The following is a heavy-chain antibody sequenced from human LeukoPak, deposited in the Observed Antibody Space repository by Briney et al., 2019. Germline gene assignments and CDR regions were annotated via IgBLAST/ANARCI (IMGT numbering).Heavy chain of an antibody. Sequence: GGSLRLSCAASGFTFSSYGMHWVRQAPGKGLEWVAVIWYDGSNKYYADSVKGRLTISRDNSKNTLYLQMNSLRAEDTAVYYCAKESPSSAFDYWGQGTLVTVSS. CDR2: IWYDGSNK. CDR3: AKESPSSAFDY. CDR1: GFTFSSYG. J-gene: IGHJ4*02. V-gene: IGHV3-33*06.